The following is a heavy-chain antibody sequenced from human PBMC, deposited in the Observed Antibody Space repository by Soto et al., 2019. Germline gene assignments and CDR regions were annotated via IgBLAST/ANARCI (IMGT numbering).Heavy chain of an antibody. V-gene: IGHV1-2*04. D-gene: IGHD2-2*01. CDR2: INPNSGGT. J-gene: IGHJ4*02. CDR1: GYNFTGYY. Sequence: ASVKVSCKASGYNFTGYYMHWVRQAPGQGLEWMGWINPNSGGTNYAQKFQGWVTMTRDTSISTAYMELSRLRSDDTAVYYCARNPSAAMSDFDYWGQGTLVTVSS. CDR3: ARNPSAAMSDFDY.